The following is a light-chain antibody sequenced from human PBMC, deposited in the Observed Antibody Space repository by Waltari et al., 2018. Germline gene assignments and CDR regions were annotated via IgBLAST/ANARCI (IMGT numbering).Light chain of an antibody. CDR1: SSYVGTYNS. CDR2: YVN. V-gene: IGLV2-23*02. J-gene: IGLJ2*01. Sequence: QSALTQTATVSGSPGQSITISCTGTSSYVGTYNSVSWYQQHPGKPPTLIIYYVNQRPSDVSTRFSGSKSGNTASLTISGLQAADEADYYCCSYAGSAISVFGGGTKLTVL. CDR3: CSYAGSAISV.